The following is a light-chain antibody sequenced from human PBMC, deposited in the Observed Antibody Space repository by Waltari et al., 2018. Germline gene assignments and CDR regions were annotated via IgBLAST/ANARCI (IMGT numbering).Light chain of an antibody. CDR3: QQYATSPFS. Sequence: VLTQSTGTPSLSPGERATISGRASQSLSSTNLAWYQQKPGQAPRLLIYGASSRATGIPNRFSGSGSETDFTLTISRLEPEDFAVYYCQQYATSPFSFGGGTKVETK. CDR1: QSLSSTN. J-gene: IGKJ4*01. CDR2: GAS. V-gene: IGKV3-20*01.